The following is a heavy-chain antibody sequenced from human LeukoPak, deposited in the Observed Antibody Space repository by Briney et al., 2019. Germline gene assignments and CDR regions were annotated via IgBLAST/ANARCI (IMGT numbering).Heavy chain of an antibody. CDR2: ISGSGGST. V-gene: IGHV3-23*01. D-gene: IGHD6-13*01. CDR1: GFTFSSYA. Sequence: GGSLRLSCAASGFTFSSYAMSWVRQAPGKGLEWVSAISGSGGSTYYADSVKGRFTISRDNSKNTLYLQMNSLRAEDTAVYYCAKNTGMSKQQLVLGAFDIWGQGTMVTVSS. CDR3: AKNTGMSKQQLVLGAFDI. J-gene: IGHJ3*02.